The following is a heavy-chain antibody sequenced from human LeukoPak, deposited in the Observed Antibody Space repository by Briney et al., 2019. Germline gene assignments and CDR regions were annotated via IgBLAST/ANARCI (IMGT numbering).Heavy chain of an antibody. Sequence: SETLSLTCAVYGGSFSGYYWSWIRQPPGKGLEWIGEINHSGSTNYNPSLKSRVTISVDTSKNQFSLKLSSVTAADTAVYYCARELALGYSGGDGKYYFDYWGQGTLVTVSS. V-gene: IGHV4-34*01. CDR3: ARELALGYSGGDGKYYFDY. CDR1: GGSFSGYY. D-gene: IGHD5-12*01. CDR2: INHSGST. J-gene: IGHJ4*02.